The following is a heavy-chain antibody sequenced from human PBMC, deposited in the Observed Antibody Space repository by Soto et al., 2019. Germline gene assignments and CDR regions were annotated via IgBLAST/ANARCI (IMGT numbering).Heavy chain of an antibody. CDR2: ISGSGDKT. CDR1: GFSFHDVA. J-gene: IGHJ4*02. CDR3: AKGASHSPFEK. D-gene: IGHD2-15*01. Sequence: GAPRLSFSASGFSFHDVAMNWVRQAPGKGPEWLSTISGSGDKTFHSDSVKGRFNISRDNSNKKMFFQMNSLRAEDTAIYYCAKGASHSPFEKWGRGTLVTVSS. V-gene: IGHV3-23*01.